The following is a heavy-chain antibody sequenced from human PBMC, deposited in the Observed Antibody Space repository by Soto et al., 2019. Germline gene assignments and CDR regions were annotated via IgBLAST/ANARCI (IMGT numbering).Heavy chain of an antibody. CDR2: IVVGSGNT. CDR1: GFTFTSSA. V-gene: IGHV1-58*01. CDR3: AAPVGGLAEYYYYYYGMDV. D-gene: IGHD3-9*01. J-gene: IGHJ6*02. Sequence: ASVKVSCKASGFTFTSSAVQWVRQARGERLEWIGWIVVGSGNTNYAQKFQERVTITRDMSTSTAYMELSSLRSEDTAVYYCAAPVGGLAEYYYYYYGMDVWGQGTTVTVSS.